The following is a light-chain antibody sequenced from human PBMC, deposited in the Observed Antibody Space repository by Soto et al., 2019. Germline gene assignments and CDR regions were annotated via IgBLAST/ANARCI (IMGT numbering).Light chain of an antibody. CDR2: AAS. CDR3: QQLNNYPRT. V-gene: IGKV1-9*01. J-gene: IGKJ3*01. Sequence: IQLTQSPSSLSASVGDRVTISCRASQGISTYLAWYQQKLGKAPKLLIYAASTLPSGVPSRFSGSGSGTDFTLTINSLQPEDFATYYCQQLNNYPRTFGPGTKVDIK. CDR1: QGISTY.